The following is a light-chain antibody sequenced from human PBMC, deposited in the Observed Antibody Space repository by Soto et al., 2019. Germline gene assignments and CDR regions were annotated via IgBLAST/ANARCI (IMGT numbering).Light chain of an antibody. CDR2: GAS. J-gene: IGKJ3*01. V-gene: IGKV3-20*01. CDR1: QTVRSN. CDR3: QQYGASPFT. Sequence: EIVMAQSPGTLTVSPGQRATLSCRASQTVRSNLAWYQQRPGQAPRLLIYGASSRATGIPDRFSGSGSGTDFTLTISRLEPEDFAVYYCQQYGASPFTFGPGTKVDIK.